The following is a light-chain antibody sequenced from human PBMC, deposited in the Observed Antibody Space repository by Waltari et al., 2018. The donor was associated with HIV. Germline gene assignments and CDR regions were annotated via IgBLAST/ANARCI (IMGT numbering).Light chain of an antibody. Sequence: IQLTQSPSFLSASAGDRVTISCRASQGIGTSVAWYQQKPGRAPNLLIYAASSLHRGVPSRFTGGGSGTEFTLTINNLQPEDFATYYCQQLSNYPFTFGQGTRLAIK. CDR2: AAS. V-gene: IGKV1-9*01. CDR3: QQLSNYPFT. J-gene: IGKJ2*01. CDR1: QGIGTS.